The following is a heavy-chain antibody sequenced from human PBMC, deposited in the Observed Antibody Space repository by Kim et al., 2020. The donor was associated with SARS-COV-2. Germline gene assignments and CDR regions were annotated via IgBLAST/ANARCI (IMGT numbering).Heavy chain of an antibody. CDR1: TYSFTKSW. D-gene: IGHD3-9*01. CDR2: IYPDDSDT. CDR3: ASAKGGYNVLTGFYSGAFYV. V-gene: IGHV5-51*01. Sequence: GESLKISCEGSTYSFTKSWIGWVRQMLGKGLEYMGIIYPDDSDTRYSPSFQGQVTISADKSINTAYLQWSSLKASDTAMYYCASAKGGYNVLTGFYSGAFYVWGQGTKVTISS. J-gene: IGHJ3*01.